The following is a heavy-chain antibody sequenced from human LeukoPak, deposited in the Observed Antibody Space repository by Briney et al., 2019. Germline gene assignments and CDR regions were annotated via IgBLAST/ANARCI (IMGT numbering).Heavy chain of an antibody. D-gene: IGHD6-19*01. Sequence: SETLSLTCTVSGGSISSYYWSWIRQPPGKGLEWIGYIFYSGSTNYNPSLKSRVTISVDTSKNQFSLRLSSVTAADTAVYYCAREYSSGWYRAPTEYYFDYWGQGTLVTVSS. CDR3: AREYSSGWYRAPTEYYFDY. CDR2: IFYSGST. V-gene: IGHV4-59*01. J-gene: IGHJ4*02. CDR1: GGSISSYY.